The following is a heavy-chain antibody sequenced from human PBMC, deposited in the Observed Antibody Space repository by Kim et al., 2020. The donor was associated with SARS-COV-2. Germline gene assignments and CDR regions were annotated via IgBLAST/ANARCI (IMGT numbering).Heavy chain of an antibody. CDR2: IIPIFGTA. V-gene: IGHV1-69*13. J-gene: IGHJ6*02. CDR1: GGTFSSYA. CDR3: ARDETAWGSRWLQNYGMDV. D-gene: IGHD5-12*01. Sequence: SVKVSCKASGGTFSSYAISWVRQAPGQGLQWMGGIIPIFGTANYAQKFQGRVTITADESTSTAYMELSSLRSEDTAVYYCARDETAWGSRWLQNYGMDVWGQGTTVTVSS.